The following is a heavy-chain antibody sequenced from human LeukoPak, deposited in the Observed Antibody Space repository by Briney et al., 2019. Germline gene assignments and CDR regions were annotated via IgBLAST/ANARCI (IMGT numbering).Heavy chain of an antibody. CDR1: GFNFHIYG. CDR3: ATTLGYCTSGSCPHDWFDP. Sequence: PGGSLRLSCAASGFNFHIYGMHWVRPAPGKGLEWVAFIRYDGSEMSYADSVKGRFTISRDNSKKILYLQMNSLKCEDTAVYYCATTLGYCTSGSCPHDWFDPWGHGTLVTVCS. D-gene: IGHD2-15*01. CDR2: IRYDGSEM. J-gene: IGHJ5*02. V-gene: IGHV3-30*02.